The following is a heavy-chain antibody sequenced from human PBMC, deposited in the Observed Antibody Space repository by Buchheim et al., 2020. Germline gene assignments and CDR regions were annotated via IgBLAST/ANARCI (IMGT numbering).Heavy chain of an antibody. CDR3: AASLSGTRGRLPY. D-gene: IGHD6-13*01. CDR2: ISGSGDVP. CDR1: GFTFTSYA. Sequence: EVQLLESGGGLVQPGGSLGLSCTASGFTFTSYAMNWVRQAPGKGLEWVSGISGSGDVPYYADSVKGRFTISRDNSKNTVYLQMNSLRAEDTAEYYCAASLSGTRGRLPYWGHGT. V-gene: IGHV3-23*01. J-gene: IGHJ1*01.